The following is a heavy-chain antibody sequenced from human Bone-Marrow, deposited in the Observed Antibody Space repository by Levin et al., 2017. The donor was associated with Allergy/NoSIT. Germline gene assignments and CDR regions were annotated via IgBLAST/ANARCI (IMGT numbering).Heavy chain of an antibody. D-gene: IGHD5-18*01. V-gene: IGHV4-4*02. CDR1: GGSISNNHW. Sequence: ASETLSLTCTVSGGSISNNHWWSWVRQSPGKGLEWIGEIYQSGATNYNPSLQRRVAISIDKSKSQFSLNLYSVTAADTAVYYCARGIVDTPMTYFDYWGQGTLVTVSS. CDR3: ARGIVDTPMTYFDY. CDR2: IYQSGAT. J-gene: IGHJ4*02.